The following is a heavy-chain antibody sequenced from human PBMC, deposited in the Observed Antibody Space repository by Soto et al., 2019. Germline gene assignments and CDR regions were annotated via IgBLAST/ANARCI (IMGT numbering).Heavy chain of an antibody. CDR3: ARTADEDTAMDN. Sequence: SETLSLTCTVSGGSISSYYWSWIRQPPGKGLEWIGYIYYSGSANYNPSLKSRVTISVDTSKNQFSLKLSSVTAADTAVYYCARTADEDTAMDNWGQGTLVTVSS. CDR1: GGSISSYY. CDR2: IYYSGSA. D-gene: IGHD5-18*01. J-gene: IGHJ4*02. V-gene: IGHV4-59*01.